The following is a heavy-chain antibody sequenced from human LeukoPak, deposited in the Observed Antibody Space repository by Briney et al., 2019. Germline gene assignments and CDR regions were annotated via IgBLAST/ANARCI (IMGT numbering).Heavy chain of an antibody. V-gene: IGHV1-2*02. J-gene: IGHJ6*03. CDR1: GYTFTGYY. D-gene: IGHD5-18*01. Sequence: ASVKVSCKASGYTFTGYYMHWVRQAPGQGLEWMGWINPSSGGTNYAQKFQGRVTMTRDTSISTAYMELSRLRSDDTAVYYCARAVTPTAMVNFGYYYYYMDVWGKGTTVTVSS. CDR3: ARAVTPTAMVNFGYYYYYMDV. CDR2: INPSSGGT.